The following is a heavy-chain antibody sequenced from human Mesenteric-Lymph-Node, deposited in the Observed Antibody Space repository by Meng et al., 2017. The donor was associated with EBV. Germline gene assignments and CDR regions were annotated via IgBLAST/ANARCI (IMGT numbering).Heavy chain of an antibody. J-gene: IGHJ4*02. CDR2: IYQSGIT. D-gene: IGHD6-13*01. CDR1: GGCIYSTNL. CDR3: ARHSPPALGTNYFDS. V-gene: IGHV4-4*02. Sequence: QVQLQESGHGMCKRSRTLAHTCPVSGGCIYSTNLWSWVRQPPGKGLEWLGEIYQSGITNYSPSLESRVTISVDKSATQLSLNLASVTAADTAVYYFARHSPPALGTNYFDSWGQGTLVTVSS.